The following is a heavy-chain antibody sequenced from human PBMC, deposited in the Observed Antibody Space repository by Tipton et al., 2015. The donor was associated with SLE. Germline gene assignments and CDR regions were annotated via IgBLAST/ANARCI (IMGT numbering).Heavy chain of an antibody. V-gene: IGHV4-38-2*01. D-gene: IGHD3-10*01. Sequence: TLSLTCAVSGYFFSSGHYSGYFRGWIRQPPGKGLEWIGNIYDSGKTYYNPSLKSRVTILIDMSKNQFSLKLSSVTAADTALYYLARGAKERITLVRVRPYYFAYWGQGSLVTVPS. J-gene: IGHJ4*01. CDR1: GYFFSSGHYSGYF. CDR2: IYDSGKT. CDR3: ARGAKERITLVRVRPYYFAY.